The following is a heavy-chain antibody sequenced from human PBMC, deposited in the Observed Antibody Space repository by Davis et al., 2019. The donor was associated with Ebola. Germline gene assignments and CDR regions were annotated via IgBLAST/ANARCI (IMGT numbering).Heavy chain of an antibody. CDR3: VRTTYGAPEY. J-gene: IGHJ4*02. V-gene: IGHV3-7*01. Sequence: GESLKISCAASGFTFSNYWMNWVRQAPGKGLEWVANMKGDGSEKYYVDSVKGRFTISRDNAKSSLYLQMNSLRAEDTAVYYCVRTTYGAPEYWGQGTLVTVSS. CDR1: GFTFSNYW. CDR2: MKGDGSEK. D-gene: IGHD4-17*01.